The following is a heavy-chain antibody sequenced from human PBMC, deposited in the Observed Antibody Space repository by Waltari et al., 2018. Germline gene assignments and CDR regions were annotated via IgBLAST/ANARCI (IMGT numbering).Heavy chain of an antibody. J-gene: IGHJ1*01. V-gene: IGHV1-8*03. CDR1: GYTFTRPD. Sequence: QAQLVQYGAEVTKPGASVMVSCKASGYTFTRPDIHWVRQATGQGLGWMGWMNPNSGNTGYAQKFQGRVTITRNTSISTAYMELSSLRSEDTAVYYCARGGDPITHWGQGTLVTVSS. D-gene: IGHD5-12*01. CDR2: MNPNSGNT. CDR3: ARGGDPITH.